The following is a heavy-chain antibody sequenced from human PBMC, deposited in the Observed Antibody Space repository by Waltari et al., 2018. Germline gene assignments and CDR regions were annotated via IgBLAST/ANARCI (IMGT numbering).Heavy chain of an antibody. D-gene: IGHD5-18*01. CDR2: IYHSGST. CDR3: ARVDTFGYYFDY. V-gene: IGHV4-38-2*01. Sequence: QVQLQESGPGLVKPSETLSLTCAVSGYSISSGYYWGWIRQPPGKGLEWIGSIYHSGSTYYNPSLKSRVTISVDTSKNQFSLKLSSVTAADTAVYYWARVDTFGYYFDYWGQGTLVTVSS. CDR1: GYSISSGYY. J-gene: IGHJ4*02.